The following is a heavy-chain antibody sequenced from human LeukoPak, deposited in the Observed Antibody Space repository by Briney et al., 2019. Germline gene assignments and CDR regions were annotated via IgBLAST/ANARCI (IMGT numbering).Heavy chain of an antibody. D-gene: IGHD5-18*01. CDR2: IHYSGST. Sequence: PSETLSLTCTVSGGSISSYYWSWIRQPPGKGLEWIGYIHYSGSTNYNPSLKSRVTISVDTSKNQFSLKLSSVTAADTAVYYCAKVDTAMVTFDYWGQGTLVTVSS. V-gene: IGHV4-59*01. CDR3: AKVDTAMVTFDY. J-gene: IGHJ4*02. CDR1: GGSISSYY.